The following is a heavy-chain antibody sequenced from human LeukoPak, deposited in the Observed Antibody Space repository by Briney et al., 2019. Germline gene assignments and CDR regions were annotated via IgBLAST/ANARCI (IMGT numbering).Heavy chain of an antibody. D-gene: IGHD6-13*01. Sequence: GESLKISCKGSGYSFNTYWIGWVRQMPGKGLEWMGLIYPGNSDTRYSPSFQGQVTFSADKSIDTAYLQWNSLQASDTAIYYCARNGAAGKPNRFFNWFDPWGQGTPVTVSS. CDR2: IYPGNSDT. CDR3: ARNGAAGKPNRFFNWFDP. V-gene: IGHV5-51*01. CDR1: GYSFNTYW. J-gene: IGHJ5*02.